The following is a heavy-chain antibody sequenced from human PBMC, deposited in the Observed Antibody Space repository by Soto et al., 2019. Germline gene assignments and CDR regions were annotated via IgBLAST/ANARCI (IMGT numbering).Heavy chain of an antibody. CDR2: IDPSDSYT. V-gene: IGHV5-10-1*01. CDR3: ARGGYYPYNWFDP. D-gene: IGHD3-10*01. CDR1: GYSFTSYW. J-gene: IGHJ5*02. Sequence: GEPMKISWKGSGYSFTSYWITWVRQMPGEGLEWMGRIDPSDSYTHYGPSFQGHVTISIDKSISTAYLQWNSLKASDTAMYFCARGGYYPYNWFDPWGQGTLVTVSS.